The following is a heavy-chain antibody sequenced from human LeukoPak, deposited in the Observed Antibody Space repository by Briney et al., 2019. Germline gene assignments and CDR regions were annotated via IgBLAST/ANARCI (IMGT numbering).Heavy chain of an antibody. V-gene: IGHV3-43*01. Sequence: GGSLRLSCAASDFTFDDYTMHWVRQAPGKGLEWVSLISWDGDTTYYADSVKGRFTISRDNSKNSLYLQMNSLRTEDTALYYCAKKGYGGNSGGAYFDYWGQGTLVTVSS. CDR2: ISWDGDTT. D-gene: IGHD4-23*01. CDR3: AKKGYGGNSGGAYFDY. J-gene: IGHJ4*02. CDR1: DFTFDDYT.